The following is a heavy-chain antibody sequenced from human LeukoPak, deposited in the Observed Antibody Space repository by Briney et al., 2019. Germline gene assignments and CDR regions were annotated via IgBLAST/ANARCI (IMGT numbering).Heavy chain of an antibody. J-gene: IGHJ3*02. CDR1: GFTFDDYG. CDR3: ARSLQQLVRPHDAFDI. V-gene: IGHV3-20*04. D-gene: IGHD6-13*01. CDR2: INWNGGST. Sequence: GSLRLSCAASGFTFDDYGMSWVRQAPGKGLEWVSGINWNGGSTGYADSVKGRFTISRDNAKNSLYLQMNSLRAEDTALYYCARSLQQLVRPHDAFDIWGQGTMVTVSS.